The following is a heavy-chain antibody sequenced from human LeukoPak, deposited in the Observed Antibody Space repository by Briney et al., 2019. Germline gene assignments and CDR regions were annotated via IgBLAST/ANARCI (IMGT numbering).Heavy chain of an antibody. D-gene: IGHD4-17*01. Sequence: SETLSLTCTVSGGSINSGDYYWSWIRQPPGKGLEWIGYIYYSGSTFYNPSLKSRVTISVDTSKNQFSLRLSSVTAADTAVYYCARGYDYGDYYFDFWGQGTLVTVSS. CDR1: GGSINSGDYY. CDR3: ARGYDYGDYYFDF. V-gene: IGHV4-30-4*01. CDR2: IYYSGST. J-gene: IGHJ4*02.